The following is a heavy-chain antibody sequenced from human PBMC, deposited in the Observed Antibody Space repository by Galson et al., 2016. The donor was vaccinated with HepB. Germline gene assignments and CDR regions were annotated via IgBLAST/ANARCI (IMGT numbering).Heavy chain of an antibody. Sequence: SETLSLTCTVSGDSINKTNWWSWVRQAPGKGLEWIGEIYHSGTAYYNPSLKSRVTISIDKSRNQFSLRVISVSAADAAVYYCAQRQGHCSGDSCYYISHTLDHWGQGTLVTVSS. V-gene: IGHV4/OR15-8*02. CDR3: AQRQGHCSGDSCYYISHTLDH. D-gene: IGHD2-15*01. CDR2: IYHSGTA. CDR1: GDSINKTNW. J-gene: IGHJ4*02.